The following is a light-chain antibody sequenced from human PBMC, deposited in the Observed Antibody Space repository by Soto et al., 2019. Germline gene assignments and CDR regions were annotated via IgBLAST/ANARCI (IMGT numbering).Light chain of an antibody. Sequence: QSVLTQPPSASGTPGQRVTISCSGSSSNIGSNPVNWYQQLPGTAPKLLIYSNNQPPSGVPDRFSGSKSGTSASLAISGLQSEDEADYYCAAWDDSLNGAVFGGGTQLTVL. CDR3: AAWDDSLNGAV. CDR1: SSNIGSNP. V-gene: IGLV1-44*01. CDR2: SNN. J-gene: IGLJ7*01.